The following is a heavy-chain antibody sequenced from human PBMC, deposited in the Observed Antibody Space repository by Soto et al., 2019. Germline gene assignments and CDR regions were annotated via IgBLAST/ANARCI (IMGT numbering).Heavy chain of an antibody. CDR1: GYTFTGYY. D-gene: IGHD6-6*01. J-gene: IGHJ6*02. CDR3: ARDGYSSSSGDYYYGMDV. V-gene: IGHV1-2*02. CDR2: INPNSGGT. Sequence: EASVKVSCKASGYTFTGYYMHWVRQAPGQGLEWMGWINPNSGGTNYAQKFQGRVTMTRDTSISTAYMELSRLRSDDTAVYYCARDGYSSSSGDYYYGMDVWGQGTTVTVSS.